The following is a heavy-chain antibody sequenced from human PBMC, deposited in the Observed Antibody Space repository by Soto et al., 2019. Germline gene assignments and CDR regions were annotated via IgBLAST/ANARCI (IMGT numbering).Heavy chain of an antibody. D-gene: IGHD3-10*01. V-gene: IGHV3-23*01. J-gene: IGHJ6*02. CDR1: GFTFSSYA. CDR2: ISGSGGST. Sequence: TGGSLRLSCAASGFTFSSYAMSWVRQAPGKGLEWVSAISGSGGSTYYADSVKGRFTISRDNSKNTLYLQMNSLRAEDTAVYYCAKHHFPLRGVITNYYYGMDVWGQGTTVTVSS. CDR3: AKHHFPLRGVITNYYYGMDV.